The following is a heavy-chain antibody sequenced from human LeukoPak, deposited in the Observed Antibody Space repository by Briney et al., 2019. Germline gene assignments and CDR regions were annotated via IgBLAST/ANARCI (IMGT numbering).Heavy chain of an antibody. V-gene: IGHV3-48*03. CDR1: GFTFSSYE. Sequence: GGSLRLSCAASGFTFSSYEMNWVRQAPGKGLEWVSYISSSSSTIYYADSVKGRFTISRDNAKNALYLQMNSLRAEDTAVYYCARGYCSSTSCYAFDLGGQETRVSVSS. CDR3: ARGYCSSTSCYAFDL. CDR2: ISSSSSTI. D-gene: IGHD2-2*01. J-gene: IGHJ4*02.